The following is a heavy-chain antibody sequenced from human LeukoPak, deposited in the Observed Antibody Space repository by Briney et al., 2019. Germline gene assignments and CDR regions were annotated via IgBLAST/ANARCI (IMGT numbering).Heavy chain of an antibody. D-gene: IGHD3-22*01. Sequence: GESLKISCKGSGYSFTSYRIGWVRQMPGKGLEWMGIIYPGDSDTRYSPSFQGQVTISADKSISTAYLQWSSLKASDTAMYYCATSHYYDSSGYYPFDYWGQGTLVTVSS. V-gene: IGHV5-51*01. CDR3: ATSHYYDSSGYYPFDY. CDR1: GYSFTSYR. CDR2: IYPGDSDT. J-gene: IGHJ4*02.